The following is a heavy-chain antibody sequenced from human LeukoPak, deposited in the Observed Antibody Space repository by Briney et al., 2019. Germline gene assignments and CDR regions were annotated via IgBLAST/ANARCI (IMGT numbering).Heavy chain of an antibody. J-gene: IGHJ6*03. V-gene: IGHV4-59*08. Sequence: SGTLSLTCSVSGGSISSYYWSWIRQPPGKGLEWIGYIYYSGRTNYNPSLMSRVTISVDKSKNQFSLKLSSETAADTAVYYCARGLGYYYYYYYMDVWGKGTTVTVSS. CDR3: ARGLGYYYYYYYMDV. CDR1: GGSISSYY. D-gene: IGHD5/OR15-5a*01. CDR2: IYYSGRT.